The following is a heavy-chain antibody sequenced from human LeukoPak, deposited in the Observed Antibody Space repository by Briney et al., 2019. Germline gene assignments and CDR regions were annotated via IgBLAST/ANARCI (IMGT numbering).Heavy chain of an antibody. CDR1: GFTFSSYE. CDR2: ISSSGSTI. Sequence: GGSLRLSCAASGFTFSSYEMNWVRQAPGKGLEWVSYISSSGSTIYYADSVRGRFTISRDNAKNSLYLQMNSLRAEDTAVYYCAREGGSTGTPPDYWGQGTLVTVSS. D-gene: IGHD2-15*01. CDR3: AREGGSTGTPPDY. J-gene: IGHJ4*02. V-gene: IGHV3-48*03.